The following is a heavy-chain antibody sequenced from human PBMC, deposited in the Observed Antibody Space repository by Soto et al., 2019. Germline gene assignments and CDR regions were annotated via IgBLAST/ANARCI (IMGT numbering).Heavy chain of an antibody. J-gene: IGHJ4*02. CDR2: IYNSGST. D-gene: IGHD3-10*01. CDR3: VRGYGSGSFDY. V-gene: IGHV4-61*01. CDR1: SGSVRSGSYY. Sequence: SETLSLTCTVSSGSVRSGSYYWSWIRQPPGKGLEWIGYIYNSGSTNYNPSLKSRVTISVDTSKNQFSLKLSSVSAADTAVYYCVRGYGSGSFDYWGQGTLVTSPQ.